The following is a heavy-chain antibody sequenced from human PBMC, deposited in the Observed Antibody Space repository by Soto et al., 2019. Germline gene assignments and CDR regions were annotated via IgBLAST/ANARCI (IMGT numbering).Heavy chain of an antibody. CDR1: GFTFSSYD. Sequence: GGSLRLSCAASGFTFSSYDMHWVRQATGKGPEWVSAIGTAGDTYYPGSVKGRFTISRENAKNSLYLQMNSLRAGDTAVYYCARYGGSSSGQNYYYGMDVWGQGTTVTVSS. J-gene: IGHJ6*02. V-gene: IGHV3-13*01. CDR2: IGTAGDT. D-gene: IGHD3-22*01. CDR3: ARYGGSSSGQNYYYGMDV.